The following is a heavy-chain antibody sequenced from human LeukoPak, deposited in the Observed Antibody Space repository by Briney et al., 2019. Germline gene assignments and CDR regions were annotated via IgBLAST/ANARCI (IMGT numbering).Heavy chain of an antibody. CDR1: GFTFSSYA. V-gene: IGHV3-30-3*01. D-gene: IGHD2-2*01. CDR3: AKDRPQYCSSVNCYVFDS. J-gene: IGHJ4*02. CDR2: ISYDGSNK. Sequence: QPGGSLRLSCAASGFTFSSYAMHWVRQAPGKGLEWVAVISYDGSNKYYADSVKGRFTISRDNSRNTLYLQMNSLRAEDTALYYCAKDRPQYCSSVNCYVFDSWGQGTLVTVSS.